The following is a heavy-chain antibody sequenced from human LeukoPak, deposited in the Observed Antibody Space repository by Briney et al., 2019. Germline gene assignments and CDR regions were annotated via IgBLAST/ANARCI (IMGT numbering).Heavy chain of an antibody. CDR2: IYYSGST. J-gene: IGHJ4*02. Sequence: PSETLSLTXTVSGGSISSYYWSWIRQPPGKGLEWIGYIYYSGSTNYNPSLKSRVTISVDTSKNQFSLKLSSVTAADTAVYYCARDSDILTGYSLGYFDYWGQGTLVTVSS. CDR3: ARDSDILTGYSLGYFDY. CDR1: GGSISSYY. D-gene: IGHD3-9*01. V-gene: IGHV4-59*01.